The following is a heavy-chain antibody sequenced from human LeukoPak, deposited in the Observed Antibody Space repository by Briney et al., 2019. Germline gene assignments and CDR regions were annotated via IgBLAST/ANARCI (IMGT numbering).Heavy chain of an antibody. J-gene: IGHJ5*02. CDR3: AKSTTVTTRNWSAP. D-gene: IGHD4-17*01. CDR1: GFTFSSYA. V-gene: IGHV3-23*01. Sequence: GGSLRLSCAASGFTFSSYAMSWVRQAPGKGLEWVSAISGSGGSTYYADSVKGRVTISRDNSKNTLYLQMKSLRADDTAVYYCAKSTTVTTRNWSAPWGQGTLVTVSS. CDR2: ISGSGGST.